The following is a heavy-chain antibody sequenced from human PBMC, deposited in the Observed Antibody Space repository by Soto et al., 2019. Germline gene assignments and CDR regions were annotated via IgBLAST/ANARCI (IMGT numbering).Heavy chain of an antibody. Sequence: QVQLQESGPGLVKPSETLSLTCTVSGGSISSYYWSWIRQPPGKGLEWIGYIYYSGSTNYNPSLKXQVPIXXGTSKNQFSLKLSSVTAADTAVYYCARCELYYFDYWGQGTLVTVSS. CDR1: GGSISSYY. CDR2: IYYSGST. D-gene: IGHD3-10*01. J-gene: IGHJ4*02. V-gene: IGHV4-59*01. CDR3: ARCELYYFDY.